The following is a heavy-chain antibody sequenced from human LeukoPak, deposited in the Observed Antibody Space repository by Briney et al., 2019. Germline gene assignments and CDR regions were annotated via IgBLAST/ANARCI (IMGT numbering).Heavy chain of an antibody. CDR3: ATDTTTYYYHY. CDR1: GYTFTDYY. Sequence: ASVQISCKVSGYTFTDYYMHWVQQAPGKGLEWMGLVDPEDGETIYAEKFQGRVTITADTSTDTAYMELSSLRSEDTAVYYCATDTTTYYYHYWGQGTLVTVSS. V-gene: IGHV1-69-2*01. D-gene: IGHD1-26*01. CDR2: VDPEDGET. J-gene: IGHJ4*02.